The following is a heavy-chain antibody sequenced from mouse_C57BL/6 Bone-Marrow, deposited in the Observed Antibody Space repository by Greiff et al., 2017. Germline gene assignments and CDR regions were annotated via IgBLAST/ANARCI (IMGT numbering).Heavy chain of an antibody. CDR3: ARSGGYYPAWFAY. V-gene: IGHV1-64*01. J-gene: IGHJ3*01. CDR2: IHPNSGST. D-gene: IGHD2-3*01. CDR1: GYTFTSYW. Sequence: QVHVKQSGAELVKPGASVKLSCKASGYTFTSYWMHWVKQRHGQGLEWIGMIHPNSGSTNYNEKFKSKATLTVDKSSSTAYMQLSSLTSEDSAVYYCARSGGYYPAWFAYWGQGTLVTVSA.